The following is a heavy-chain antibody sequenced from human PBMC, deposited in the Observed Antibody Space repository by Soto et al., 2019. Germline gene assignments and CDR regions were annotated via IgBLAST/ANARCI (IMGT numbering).Heavy chain of an antibody. Sequence: QVQLVQSGAEVKKPGSSMKVSCKASGGTFSTSSINWVRQAPGQRPEWMGNILPIFGTADYAQKFQGRVTITADKSTNRAYMELRSLFSVDTGVYYCARGHESGGTADAFDIWGQGPVVTVSS. J-gene: IGHJ3*02. V-gene: IGHV1-69*14. D-gene: IGHD1-7*01. CDR2: ILPIFGTA. CDR3: ARGHESGGTADAFDI. CDR1: GGTFSTSS.